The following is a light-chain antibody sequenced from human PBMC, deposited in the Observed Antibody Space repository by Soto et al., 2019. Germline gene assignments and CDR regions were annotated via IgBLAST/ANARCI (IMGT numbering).Light chain of an antibody. V-gene: IGKV3-20*01. CDR1: ETVRSN. Sequence: VLTQSPDTLSVSPGERATLSCRASETVRSNLAWYQQKPGQAPRLLIYAASTRATGIPARFSGSGSGTDFTLTISRLEPEDFAVYYCQQYGSSWTFGQGTKVDIK. CDR2: AAS. CDR3: QQYGSSWT. J-gene: IGKJ1*01.